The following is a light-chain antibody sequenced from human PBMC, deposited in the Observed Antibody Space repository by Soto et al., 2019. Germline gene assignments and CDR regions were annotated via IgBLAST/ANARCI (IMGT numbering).Light chain of an antibody. V-gene: IGKV1-5*01. CDR1: QTISSW. CDR2: NVS. J-gene: IGKJ4*01. CDR3: QQYKSYST. Sequence: DIQMTQSPSTLSSSVGDRVTITCRASQTISSWLAWYQQKPGKAPKFLIYNVSNLESGVPSRFSGSGSGTEFTLTISRLQPDDVATYYCQQYKSYSTFGGGTKVEIK.